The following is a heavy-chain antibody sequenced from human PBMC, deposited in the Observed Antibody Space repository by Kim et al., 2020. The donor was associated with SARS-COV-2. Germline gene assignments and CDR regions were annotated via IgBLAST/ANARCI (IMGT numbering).Heavy chain of an antibody. V-gene: IGHV3-33*05. D-gene: IGHD3-10*01. CDR1: GFTFSSYA. CDR3: ARSQDSVDSGSLLGGVLDY. J-gene: IGHJ4*02. CDR2: ILYDGSYK. Sequence: PGGSLRLSCAASGFTFSSYAMHWVRQAPGKGLEWVAVILYDGSYKEHADSVKGRFTISRDNSKNTLYLEMNTLRAEDTAVYFCARSQDSVDSGSLLGGVLDYWGQGTLITVSS.